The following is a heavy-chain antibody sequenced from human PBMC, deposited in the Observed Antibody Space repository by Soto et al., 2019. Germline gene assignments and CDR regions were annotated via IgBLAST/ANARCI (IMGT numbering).Heavy chain of an antibody. CDR2: INADYGNT. D-gene: IGHD5-18*01. J-gene: IGHJ6*02. Sequence: QAQLVQSGAEVKKPGASVKVSCKASGYTFYSHSIIWVRQAPGQGLEWMGRINADYGNTQYAQKFRGRVTMTTDTSTTTVYMELTNLRSVDTAVYYCARCIQGDYYYGMDVWGQGTTVTVSS. CDR3: ARCIQGDYYYGMDV. CDR1: GYTFYSHS. V-gene: IGHV1-18*01.